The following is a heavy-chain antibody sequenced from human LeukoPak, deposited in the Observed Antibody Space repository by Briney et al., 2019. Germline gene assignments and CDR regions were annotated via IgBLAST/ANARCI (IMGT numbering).Heavy chain of an antibody. J-gene: IGHJ4*02. CDR1: GGSINNYY. CDR3: ARDYDSSGYEVDY. V-gene: IGHV4-59*01. CDR2: ASHSGST. Sequence: TSETLSLTCTVSGGSINNYYWSWIRQPPGKGLEWIGYASHSGSTNSSPSLKSRVSISVDTSKNQISLKLSSVTAADTAVYYCARDYDSSGYEVDYWGQGTLVTVSS. D-gene: IGHD3-22*01.